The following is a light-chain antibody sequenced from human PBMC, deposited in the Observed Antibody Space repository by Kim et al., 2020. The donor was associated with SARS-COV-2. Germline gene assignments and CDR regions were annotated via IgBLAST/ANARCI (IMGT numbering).Light chain of an antibody. Sequence: EIVMTQSPVTLSVSPGERATLSCRASQSVTSNLGWYQQKPGQAPRLLIYGASTRATGIPARFSGSGSGTEFTLTISSLQSEDFAVYYCQQYDDWPSITVGQGTRLEIK. J-gene: IGKJ5*01. CDR3: QQYDDWPSIT. CDR1: QSVTSN. CDR2: GAS. V-gene: IGKV3-15*01.